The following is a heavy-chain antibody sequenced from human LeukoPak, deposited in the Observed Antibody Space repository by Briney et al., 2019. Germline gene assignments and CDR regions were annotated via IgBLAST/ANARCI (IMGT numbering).Heavy chain of an antibody. CDR3: AREDSMIVAVDY. V-gene: IGHV3-74*01. CDR2: INSDGSST. D-gene: IGHD3-22*01. CDR1: GFTFSSYW. Sequence: PGGSLRLSCAASGFTFSSYWMHWVRQAPGKGLVWVSRINSDGSSTSHADSVKGRFTISRDNAKNTLYLQMNSLRAEDTAVYYCAREDSMIVAVDYWGQGTLVTVSS. J-gene: IGHJ4*02.